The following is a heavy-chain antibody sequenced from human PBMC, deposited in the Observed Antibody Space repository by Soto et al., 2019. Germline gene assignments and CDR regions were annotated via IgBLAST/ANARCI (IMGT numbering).Heavy chain of an antibody. J-gene: IGHJ6*02. Sequence: SETLSLTCAVSGGSISSSNWWSWVRQPPGKGLEWIGEIYHSGSTNYNPSLKSRVTISVDTSKNQFSLKLSSVTAADTAVYYCARDVGAGGYSYPGYYYYYGMDVWGQGTTVTVSS. CDR1: GGSISSSNW. V-gene: IGHV4-4*02. CDR3: ARDVGAGGYSYPGYYYYYGMDV. CDR2: IYHSGST. D-gene: IGHD5-18*01.